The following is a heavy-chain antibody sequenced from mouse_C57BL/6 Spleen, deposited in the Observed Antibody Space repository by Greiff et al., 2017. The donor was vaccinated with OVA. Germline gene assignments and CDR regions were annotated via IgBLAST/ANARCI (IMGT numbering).Heavy chain of an antibody. J-gene: IGHJ2*01. CDR1: GYTFTSYW. CDR3: AREASYYSNSFDY. CDR2: IDPSDSET. Sequence: QVQLQQSGAELVRPGSSVKLSCKASGYTFTSYWMHWVKQRPIQGLEWIGNIDPSDSETHYNQKFKDKATLTVDKSSSTAYMQLSSLTSEDSAVYYCAREASYYSNSFDYWGQGTTLTVSS. V-gene: IGHV1-52*01. D-gene: IGHD2-5*01.